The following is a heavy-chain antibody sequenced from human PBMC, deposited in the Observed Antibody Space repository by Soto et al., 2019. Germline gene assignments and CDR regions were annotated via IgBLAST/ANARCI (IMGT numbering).Heavy chain of an antibody. J-gene: IGHJ6*02. CDR3: ARGGDNVLRFLEWSLASYYYYGMDV. D-gene: IGHD3-3*01. CDR2: INPSGGST. Sequence: GASVKVSCKASGYTFTSYYMHWVRQAPGQGLEWMGIINPSGGSTSYAQKFQGRVTMTRDTSTSTVYMELSGLRSEDTAVYYCARGGDNVLRFLEWSLASYYYYGMDVWGQGTTVTVSS. CDR1: GYTFTSYY. V-gene: IGHV1-46*01.